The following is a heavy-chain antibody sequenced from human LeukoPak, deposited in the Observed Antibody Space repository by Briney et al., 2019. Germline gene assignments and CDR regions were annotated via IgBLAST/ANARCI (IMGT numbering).Heavy chain of an antibody. V-gene: IGHV3-7*02. CDR2: IKQDGGEK. D-gene: IGHD2-21*02. J-gene: IGHJ3*02. CDR3: ASRNQYCGGDCFWAFDI. CDR1: GFTFSYYW. Sequence: GGSLRLSCAASGFTFSYYWMSWVRQAPGKGLEWVANIKQDGGEKYYVDSVKGRFTISRDNAKNSLYLQMNSLRAEDTAVYYCASRNQYCGGDCFWAFDIWGQGTMVTVSS.